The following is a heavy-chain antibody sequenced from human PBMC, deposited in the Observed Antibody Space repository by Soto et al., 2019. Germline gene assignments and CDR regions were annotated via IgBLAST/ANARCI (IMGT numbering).Heavy chain of an antibody. Sequence: GGSLRLSCAASGFTFSSYEMNWVRQAPGKGLEWVSYISSSGSTIYYADSVKGRFTISRDNAKNSLYLQMNSLRAEDTAVYYCARTDCSSTSCYGRGAFDIWGQGTMVTVSS. J-gene: IGHJ3*02. CDR3: ARTDCSSTSCYGRGAFDI. D-gene: IGHD2-2*01. CDR1: GFTFSSYE. CDR2: ISSSGSTI. V-gene: IGHV3-48*03.